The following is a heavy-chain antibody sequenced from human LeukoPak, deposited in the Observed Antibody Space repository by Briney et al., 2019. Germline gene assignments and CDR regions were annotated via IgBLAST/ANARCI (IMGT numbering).Heavy chain of an antibody. CDR3: AKDLSYDSSEGAFDI. J-gene: IGHJ3*02. Sequence: GGSLRLSCAASGFTFSSYAMSWVHQAPGKGLEWVSAISGSGGSTYYADSVKGRFTISRDNSKNTLYLQMNSLRAEDTAVYYCAKDLSYDSSEGAFDIWGQGTMVTVSS. CDR2: ISGSGGST. D-gene: IGHD3-22*01. CDR1: GFTFSSYA. V-gene: IGHV3-23*01.